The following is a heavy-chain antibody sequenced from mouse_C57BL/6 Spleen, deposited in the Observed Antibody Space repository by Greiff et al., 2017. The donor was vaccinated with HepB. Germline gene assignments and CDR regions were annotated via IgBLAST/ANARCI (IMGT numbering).Heavy chain of an antibody. CDR3: ASRGRVVAPFGY. Sequence: VKLMESGAELVRPGASVKLSCKASGYTFTSYGIRWVKQRTGQGLEWIGAIYPRSGNTYYNEKFKGKATLTADKSSSTAYMELRSLTSEDSAVYFCASRGRVVAPFGYWGQGTTLTVSS. J-gene: IGHJ2*01. D-gene: IGHD1-1*01. CDR1: GYTFTSYG. CDR2: IYPRSGNT. V-gene: IGHV1-81*01.